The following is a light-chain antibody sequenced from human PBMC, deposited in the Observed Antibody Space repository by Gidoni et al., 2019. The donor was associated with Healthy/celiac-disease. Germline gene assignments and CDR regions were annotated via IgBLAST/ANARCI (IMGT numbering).Light chain of an antibody. Sequence: QSALTQPASLSASPVQSITISCTGTSSDVGGYNYVSWYQQHPGKAPKLMIYDVSNRPSGVSNRFSGSKSGNTASLTISGLQAEDEADYYCSSYTSSSTVVFGGGTKLTVL. V-gene: IGLV2-14*01. CDR3: SSYTSSSTVV. J-gene: IGLJ2*01. CDR1: SSDVGGYNY. CDR2: DVS.